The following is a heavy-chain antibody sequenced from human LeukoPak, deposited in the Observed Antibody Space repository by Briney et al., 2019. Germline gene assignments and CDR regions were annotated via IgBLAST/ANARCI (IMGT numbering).Heavy chain of an antibody. V-gene: IGHV4-39*07. CDR3: AREGGPNYDFWSGYYLFYMDV. D-gene: IGHD3-3*01. CDR2: IYYSGST. J-gene: IGHJ6*03. Sequence: SETLSLTCTVSGGSISSSSYYWGWIRQPPGKGLEWIGSIYYSGSTYYNPSLKSRVTISVDTSKNQFSLKLSSVTAADTAVYYCAREGGPNYDFWSGYYLFYMDVWGKGTTVTVSS. CDR1: GGSISSSSYY.